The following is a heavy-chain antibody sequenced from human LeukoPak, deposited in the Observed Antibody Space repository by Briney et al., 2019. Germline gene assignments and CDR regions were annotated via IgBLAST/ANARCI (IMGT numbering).Heavy chain of an antibody. D-gene: IGHD2-2*02. V-gene: IGHV3-74*01. CDR3: ARDASCSSTSCYTP. Sequence: GGSLRLSCAASGFTFSSYWMHWVRQPAGKGLVWVSRINSDGSSTSYADSVKGRFTIPRDNAKNTLYLQMNSLRAEDTAVHYCARDASCSSTSCYTPWGQGTLVTVSS. CDR2: INSDGSST. J-gene: IGHJ5*02. CDR1: GFTFSSYW.